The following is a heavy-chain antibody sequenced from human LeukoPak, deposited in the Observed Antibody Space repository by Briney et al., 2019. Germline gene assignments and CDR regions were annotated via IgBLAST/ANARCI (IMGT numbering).Heavy chain of an antibody. CDR2: SSPYNRNA. CDR1: GYTFINYY. CDR3: AKSGETYGDY. Sequence: ASVKVSCKASGYTFINYYISWVRQAPGQGLEWMGWSSPYNRNANYAQKFQGRVTMTTDTSTSTAYMELRSLRFDDTAVYYCAKSGETYGDYWGQGTLVTVSS. J-gene: IGHJ4*02. D-gene: IGHD4-17*01. V-gene: IGHV1-18*01.